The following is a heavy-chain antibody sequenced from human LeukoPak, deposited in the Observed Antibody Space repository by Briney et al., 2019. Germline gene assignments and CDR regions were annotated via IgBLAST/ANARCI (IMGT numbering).Heavy chain of an antibody. J-gene: IGHJ4*02. CDR3: ARERHDYGDFDY. D-gene: IGHD4-17*01. CDR2: ISTSSSYI. V-gene: IGHV3-21*04. CDR1: GFTFSSYS. Sequence: GGSLRLSCAASGFTFSSYSMNLVRQAPGKGLEWVSSISTSSSYIYYADSVKGRFTISRDNARNPLYLQMNSLRAEDTAVYYCARERHDYGDFDYWGQGTLVTVSS.